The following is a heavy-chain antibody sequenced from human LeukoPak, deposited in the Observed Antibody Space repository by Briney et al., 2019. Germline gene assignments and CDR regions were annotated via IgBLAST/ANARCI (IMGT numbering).Heavy chain of an antibody. V-gene: IGHV4-59*01. CDR1: GGSISSYY. J-gene: IGHJ4*01. CDR2: IYYSGST. CDR3: ARGLMMAVAGRGEFHY. D-gene: IGHD6-13*01. Sequence: PSETLSLTCTVSGGSISSYYWSWIRQPPGKGLEWIGYIYYSGSTNYNPSLKSRVTISVDTSKNQFSLKLSSVTAADTAVYYCARGLMMAVAGRGEFHYWGHGTLVTVSS.